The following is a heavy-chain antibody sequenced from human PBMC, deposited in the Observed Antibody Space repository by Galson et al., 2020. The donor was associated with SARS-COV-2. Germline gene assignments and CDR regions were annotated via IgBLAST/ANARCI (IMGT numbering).Heavy chain of an antibody. V-gene: IGHV6-1*01. Sequence: SPTLSLTCAISGDSVSSNSASWNWIRQSASRGLEWLGRTYSRSKWSNDYAVSVKCRTIINADTSKNQFSLQLNSVTPEDTGVYYCTRSGRGRAMDVWGQGTTVTVSS. D-gene: IGHD2-15*01. CDR3: TRSGRGRAMDV. CDR2: TYSRSKWSN. J-gene: IGHJ6*02. CDR1: GDSVSSNSAS.